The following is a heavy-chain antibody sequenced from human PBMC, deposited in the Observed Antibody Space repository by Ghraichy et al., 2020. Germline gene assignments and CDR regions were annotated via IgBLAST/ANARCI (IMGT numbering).Heavy chain of an antibody. J-gene: IGHJ6*03. D-gene: IGHD2-8*02. V-gene: IGHV4-34*01. CDR2: INHSGST. CDR1: GGSFSGYY. CDR3: ARERARGLVYYYYMDV. Sequence: SETLSLTCAVYGGSFSGYYWSWIRQPPGKGLEWIGEINHSGSTNYNPSLKSRVTISVDTSKNQFSLKLSSVTAADTAVYYCARERARGLVYYYYMDVWGKGTTVTVSS.